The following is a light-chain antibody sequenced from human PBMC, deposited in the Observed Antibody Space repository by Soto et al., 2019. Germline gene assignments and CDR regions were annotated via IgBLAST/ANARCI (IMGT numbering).Light chain of an antibody. CDR2: DAS. CDR3: QQRSSWYS. Sequence: EIVWTQSPATLSLSPGEGATLSCRASQSVSNYIAWYQQKPGQAPRVLIYDASNRAAGVPARFSGSGSGTDFTLTISSLEPEDFAVYYCQQRSSWYSFGQGTKVDIK. J-gene: IGKJ2*01. V-gene: IGKV3-11*01. CDR1: QSVSNY.